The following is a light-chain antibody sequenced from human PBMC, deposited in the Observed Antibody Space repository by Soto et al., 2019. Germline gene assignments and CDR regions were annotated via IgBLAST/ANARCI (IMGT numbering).Light chain of an antibody. CDR3: QQYRSWPRT. J-gene: IGKJ1*01. Sequence: EILLTQSPATLSVSPGETATLSCRASQNVLSDLAWYQQKPGQAPRLLVYGATTRATDAPAKFRGSGSGTEFSLTISSLQSEDYGTYYCQQYRSWPRTVGQGSKVEI. CDR2: GAT. CDR1: QNVLSD. V-gene: IGKV3-15*01.